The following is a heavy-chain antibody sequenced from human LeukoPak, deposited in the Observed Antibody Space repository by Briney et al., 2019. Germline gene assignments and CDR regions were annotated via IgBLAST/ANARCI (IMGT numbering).Heavy chain of an antibody. CDR1: GFTFSSYS. CDR2: ISSSSSYI. J-gene: IGHJ3*02. CDR3: ARALRDSNAFDI. Sequence: GGSLRLSCAASGFTFSSYSMNWVRQAPGKGLEWVSSISSSSSYIYYADSVKGRFTISRDNAKNSLYLQMNSLRAEDTAVYYCARALRDSNAFDIWGQGTMVTVSS. D-gene: IGHD3-22*01. V-gene: IGHV3-21*01.